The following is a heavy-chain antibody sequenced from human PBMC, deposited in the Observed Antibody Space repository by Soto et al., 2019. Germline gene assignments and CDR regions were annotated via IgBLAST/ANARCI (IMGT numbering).Heavy chain of an antibody. D-gene: IGHD3-10*01. V-gene: IGHV4-61*01. Sequence: QVQLQESGPGLVKPSETLSLTCTVSGGSVGSSSYYWSWVRQPPGKGLEWIGYIYYSGSTNYNPSRKSRVTISVDTSKNQFSLKVTSVTAADTAVYYCASNMVRGRDYWGQGTLVTVSS. CDR2: IYYSGST. J-gene: IGHJ4*02. CDR3: ASNMVRGRDY. CDR1: GGSVGSSSYY.